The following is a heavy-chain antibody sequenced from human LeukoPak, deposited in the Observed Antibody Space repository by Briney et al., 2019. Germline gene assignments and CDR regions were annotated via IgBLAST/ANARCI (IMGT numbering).Heavy chain of an antibody. J-gene: IGHJ6*02. CDR1: GFTFSSYG. D-gene: IGHD1-26*01. V-gene: IGHV3-30*18. CDR3: AKDFGYSEYYYYYGMDV. Sequence: PGGSLRLSCAASGFTFSSYGMHWVRQAPGKGLEWVAVISNDGSNKYYADSVKGRFTISRDNSKNTLYLQMNSLRAEDTAVYYCAKDFGYSEYYYYYGMDVWGQGTTVTVSS. CDR2: ISNDGSNK.